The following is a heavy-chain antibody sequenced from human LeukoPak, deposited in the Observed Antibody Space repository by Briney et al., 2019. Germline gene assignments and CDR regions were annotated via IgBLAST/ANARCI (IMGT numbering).Heavy chain of an antibody. J-gene: IGHJ5*02. CDR2: ISSSSSYI. CDR3: ARYFYSSSWPTNWFDP. Sequence: PGGSLRLSCAASGFTFSSCNMNWVRQAPGKGLEWVSSISSSSSYIYYADSVKGRFTISRDNAKNSLYLQMNSLRVEDTAVYYCARYFYSSSWPTNWFDPWGQGTLVTVSS. V-gene: IGHV3-21*01. D-gene: IGHD6-13*01. CDR1: GFTFSSCN.